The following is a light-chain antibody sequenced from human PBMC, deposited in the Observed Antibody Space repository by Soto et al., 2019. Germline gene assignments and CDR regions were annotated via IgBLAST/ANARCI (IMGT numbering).Light chain of an antibody. Sequence: QSFLTQPPSASGTPGQRGTISCSGSSSNIGSNTVNWYQQLPGTAPKLLIYSNNQRPSGVPDRFSGSKSGTSASLAISGLQSEDEADYYCAAWDDSLNGYYVFGTGTKVTVL. CDR2: SNN. J-gene: IGLJ1*01. CDR1: SSNIGSNT. CDR3: AAWDDSLNGYYV. V-gene: IGLV1-44*01.